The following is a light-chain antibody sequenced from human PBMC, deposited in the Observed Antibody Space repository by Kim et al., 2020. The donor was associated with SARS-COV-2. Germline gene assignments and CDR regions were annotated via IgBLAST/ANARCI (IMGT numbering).Light chain of an antibody. Sequence: RTATRTCTGNSNNVGDQGASWLQQHQGHPPKRLSYRDDVRPSGISARFSASRSGDTVSLTITGLQPEDEADYYCSAWDSSLRVWLFGGGTQLTVL. CDR2: RDD. CDR3: SAWDSSLRVWL. J-gene: IGLJ3*02. V-gene: IGLV10-54*04. CDR1: SNNVGDQG.